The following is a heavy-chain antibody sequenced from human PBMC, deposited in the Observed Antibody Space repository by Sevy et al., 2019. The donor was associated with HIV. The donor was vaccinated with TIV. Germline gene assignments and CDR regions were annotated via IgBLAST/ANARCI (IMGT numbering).Heavy chain of an antibody. J-gene: IGHJ4*02. CDR1: GYTFTGYY. Sequence: ASVKVSCKASGYTFTGYYMHWVRQAPGQGLEWMGWINPNSGGTNYAQKFQGRVTMTRDTSISTAYMELSRLRSDDTAGYYCARSYPLRQYCSSTSCYLVYWGQGTLVTVSS. CDR3: ARSYPLRQYCSSTSCYLVY. V-gene: IGHV1-2*02. CDR2: INPNSGGT. D-gene: IGHD2-2*01.